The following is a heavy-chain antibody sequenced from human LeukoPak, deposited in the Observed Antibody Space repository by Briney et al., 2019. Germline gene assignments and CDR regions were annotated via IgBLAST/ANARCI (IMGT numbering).Heavy chain of an antibody. J-gene: IGHJ4*02. D-gene: IGHD3-16*01. CDR3: ASSPYYVWGSVYFDY. CDR1: GGTFSSYA. V-gene: IGHV1-69*13. Sequence: GASVKVSCTASGGTFSSYAISWVRQAPGQGLEWMGGIIPIFGTANYAQKFQGRVTITADESTSTAYMELSSLRSEDTAVYYCASSPYYVWGSVYFDYWGQGTLVTVSS. CDR2: IIPIFGTA.